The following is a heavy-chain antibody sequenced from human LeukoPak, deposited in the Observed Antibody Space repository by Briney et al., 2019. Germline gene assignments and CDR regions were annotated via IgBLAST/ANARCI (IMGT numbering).Heavy chain of an antibody. D-gene: IGHD3-10*01. CDR1: GGSISSSRYY. J-gene: IGHJ6*03. V-gene: IGHV4-39*01. Sequence: SETLSLTCTVSGGSISSSRYYWGWIRQPPGKGLEWIGSIYYSGSTYYNPSLKSRVTISVDTSKNQFSLKLSSVTAADTAVYYCARRGGPYGPYYYYYYMDVWGKGTTVTVSS. CDR3: ARRGGPYGPYYYYYYMDV. CDR2: IYYSGST.